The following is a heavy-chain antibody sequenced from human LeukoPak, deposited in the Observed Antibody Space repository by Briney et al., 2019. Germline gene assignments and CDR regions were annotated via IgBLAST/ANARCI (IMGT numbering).Heavy chain of an antibody. D-gene: IGHD1-1*01. CDR2: INHSGST. V-gene: IGHV4-34*01. CDR1: GGSFSGYY. Sequence: SETLSLTCAVYGGSFSGYYWSWIRQPPGKGLEWIGEINHSGSTNYNPPLKSRVTISVDTSKNQFSLKLSSVTAADTAVYYCARDGRPYRWFDPWGQGTLVTVSS. J-gene: IGHJ5*02. CDR3: ARDGRPYRWFDP.